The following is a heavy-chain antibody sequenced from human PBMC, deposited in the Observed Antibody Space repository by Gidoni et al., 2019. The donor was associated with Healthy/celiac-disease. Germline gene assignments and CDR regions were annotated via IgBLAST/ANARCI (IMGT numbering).Heavy chain of an antibody. CDR1: GYSISSGYY. CDR3: ARQVYYGSGSYYNWFDP. CDR2: IYHSGST. J-gene: IGHJ5*02. D-gene: IGHD3-10*01. Sequence: QVQLQESGPGLVKPSETLSLTCAVSGYSISSGYYWGWIRQPPGKGLEWIGSIYHSGSTYYNPSLKSRVTISVDTSKNQFSLKLSSVTAADTAVYYCARQVYYGSGSYYNWFDPWGQGTLVTVSS. V-gene: IGHV4-38-2*01.